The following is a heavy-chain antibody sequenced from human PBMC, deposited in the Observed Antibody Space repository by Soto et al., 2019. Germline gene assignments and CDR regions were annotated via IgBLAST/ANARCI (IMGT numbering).Heavy chain of an antibody. V-gene: IGHV4-59*08. Sequence: PSETLSLTCTVSGGSISSYYWSWIRQPPGKGLEWIGYMYYNGRTNCNPSLCGRVTVSVDTSKNQFSLKMSSVTAADTAVYYCYINGYWGQGTLVTVSS. J-gene: IGHJ4*02. D-gene: IGHD2-8*01. CDR2: MYYNGRT. CDR1: GGSISSYY. CDR3: YINGY.